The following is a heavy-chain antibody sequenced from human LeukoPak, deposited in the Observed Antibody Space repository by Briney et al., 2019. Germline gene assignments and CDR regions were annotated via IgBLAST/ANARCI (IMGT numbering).Heavy chain of an antibody. CDR2: ISSSSSYI. J-gene: IGHJ4*02. V-gene: IGHV3-21*04. D-gene: IGHD2-15*01. Sequence: NPGGSLRLSCAAPGFTFSSYSMNWVRQAPGKGLEWVSSISSSSSYIYYADSVKGRFTISRDNSKNTLYLQMNSLRAEDTAVYYCAKDEVLRGYYFDYWGQGTLVTVSS. CDR3: AKDEVLRGYYFDY. CDR1: GFTFSSYS.